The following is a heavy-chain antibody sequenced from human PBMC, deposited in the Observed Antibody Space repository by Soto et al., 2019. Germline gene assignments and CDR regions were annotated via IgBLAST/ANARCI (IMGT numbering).Heavy chain of an antibody. J-gene: IGHJ4*02. V-gene: IGHV3-74*01. D-gene: IGHD3-10*01. CDR3: ARAGGADF. CDR2: SNPGGSSR. Sequence: GGSLRLPCAPSGLTFSSHWMNWVRQAAGKGLVWVSRSNPGGSSRSYADSVKGRFTISRDNAKNTMYLQMNSLRAEDTAVYYCARAGGADFWGQVTVVTVSS. CDR1: GLTFSSHW.